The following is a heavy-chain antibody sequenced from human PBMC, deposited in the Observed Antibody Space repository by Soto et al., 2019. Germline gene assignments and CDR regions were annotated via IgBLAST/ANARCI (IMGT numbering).Heavy chain of an antibody. CDR1: GGSISTYY. CDR2: IYYDGST. D-gene: IGHD6-25*01. CDR3: ARDQLSSGLYVWFDP. Sequence: SETLSLSCTVSGGSISTYYWSWIRQPPGKGLEWIGYIYYDGSTSYNPSLRSRVTISVDTSKNQFSLILSSVTSADTAVYYCARDQLSSGLYVWFDPWGQGTLVTVSS. V-gene: IGHV4-59*01. J-gene: IGHJ5*02.